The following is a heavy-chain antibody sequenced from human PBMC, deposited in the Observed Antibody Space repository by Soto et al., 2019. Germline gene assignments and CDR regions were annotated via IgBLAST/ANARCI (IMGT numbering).Heavy chain of an antibody. CDR3: ARGSRSYDFWSGYYKDDYLDY. J-gene: IGHJ4*02. Sequence: ASVKVSCKASGYTFTSYGISWVRQAPGQGLEWMGWISAYNGNTNYAQKLQGRVTMTTDTSTSTAYMELRSLRSDDTAVYYCARGSRSYDFWSGYYKDDYLDYWGQGTLVTVSS. CDR1: GYTFTSYG. CDR2: ISAYNGNT. V-gene: IGHV1-18*01. D-gene: IGHD3-3*01.